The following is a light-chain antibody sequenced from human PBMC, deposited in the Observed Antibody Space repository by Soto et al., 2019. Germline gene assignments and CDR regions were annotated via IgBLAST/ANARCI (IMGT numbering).Light chain of an antibody. J-gene: IGKJ4*01. CDR2: GAS. Sequence: EIVLRQSPATLSASPGESVSLSCRASQSVRDNLAWYQQKPGHAPRLLIFGASTRATGIPVRFSGSGSGTEFTLTISSLQSEDFAVYYCQQYNNWPLTFGGGTKVDIK. V-gene: IGKV3-15*01. CDR1: QSVRDN. CDR3: QQYNNWPLT.